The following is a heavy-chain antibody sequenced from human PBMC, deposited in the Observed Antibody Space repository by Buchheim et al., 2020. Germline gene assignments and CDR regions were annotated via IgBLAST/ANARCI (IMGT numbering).Heavy chain of an antibody. J-gene: IGHJ6*02. D-gene: IGHD6-13*01. V-gene: IGHV3-7*01. Sequence: EGQLVESGGGLVQPGGSLRLSCAASGFTFSSYWMSWVRQAPGKGLEWVANIKQDGREKYYVDSVKGRFTISRDNAKNSLYLQMNSLRAEDTAVYYCASLIAAAGYYYYYGMDVWGQGTT. CDR3: ASLIAAAGYYYYYGMDV. CDR1: GFTFSSYW. CDR2: IKQDGREK.